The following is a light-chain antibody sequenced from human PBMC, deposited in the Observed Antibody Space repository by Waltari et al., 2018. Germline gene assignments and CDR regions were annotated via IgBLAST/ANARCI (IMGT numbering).Light chain of an antibody. V-gene: IGKV1-39*01. CDR2: KTS. CDR1: ENVRNY. Sequence: DIQMTQSPSSLSASVGDRVTITCRASENVRNYLNWYQQKPGKAPKLLIYKTSTLQGGVPSRFSGSGSETDYTFTISSLQSEDVATYYCQHNFGTPFTFGPGTKLDIK. CDR3: QHNFGTPFT. J-gene: IGKJ3*01.